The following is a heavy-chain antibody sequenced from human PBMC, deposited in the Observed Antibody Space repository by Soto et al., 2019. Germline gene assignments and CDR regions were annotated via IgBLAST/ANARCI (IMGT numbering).Heavy chain of an antibody. CDR3: ARRPERIAQIGWFDP. D-gene: IGHD6-13*01. CDR1: GFTFSSYS. Sequence: GGSLRLSCAASGFTFSSYSMNWVRQAPGKGLEWVSYISSSSSTIYYADSVKGRFTISRDNAKNSLYLQMNSLRAEDTAVYYCARRPERIAQIGWFDPWGQEPWSPSPQ. V-gene: IGHV3-48*01. J-gene: IGHJ5*02. CDR2: ISSSSSTI.